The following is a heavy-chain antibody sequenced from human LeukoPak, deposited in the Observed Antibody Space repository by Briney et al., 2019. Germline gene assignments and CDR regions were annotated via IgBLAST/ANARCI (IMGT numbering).Heavy chain of an antibody. CDR1: GGSISSYY. CDR3: AKSLGPISNVAARPLDY. J-gene: IGHJ4*02. V-gene: IGHV3-23*01. Sequence: ETLSLTCTVSGGSISSYYWSWVRQAPGRGLEWVSGIGAIGGTTYYADSVKGRFTISRDNSKNTLYLQMNSLSAEDTAVYYCAKSLGPISNVAARPLDYWGQGTLVTVSS. CDR2: IGAIGGTT. D-gene: IGHD6-6*01.